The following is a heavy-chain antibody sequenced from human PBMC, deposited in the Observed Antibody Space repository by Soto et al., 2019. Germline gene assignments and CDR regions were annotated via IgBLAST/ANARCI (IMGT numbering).Heavy chain of an antibody. CDR1: GFTFSTYS. CDR2: ISGTGRYM. CDR3: ARVGGGVVVVVGVNRGDY. D-gene: IGHD2-15*01. V-gene: IGHV3-21*01. Sequence: EVHLVESGGGLVKPGGSLRLSCAASGFTFSTYSMQWVRQAPGKGLEWVSLISGTGRYMYYADSVKGRFTISRDNADNSLYLQMNSLRAEDTAVYYCARVGGGVVVVVGVNRGDYWGQGTLVTVSS. J-gene: IGHJ4*02.